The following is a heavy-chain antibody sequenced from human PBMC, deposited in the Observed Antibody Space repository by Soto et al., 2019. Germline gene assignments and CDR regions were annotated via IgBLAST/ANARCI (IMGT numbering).Heavy chain of an antibody. Sequence: EVQLVESGGGLVQPGGSLRLSCVASGFAFWGDWMSWVRQAPGKGLEWVANIKQDGTEEQYLGSVRGRFAISRDNSKNSVYLQLNSLRAEDTAVYYGVRDFYGEYSYGPGASCGQGTLVTVSS. D-gene: IGHD4-17*01. CDR3: VRDFYGEYSYGPGAS. V-gene: IGHV3-7*01. CDR1: GFAFWGDW. J-gene: IGHJ5*02. CDR2: IKQDGTEE.